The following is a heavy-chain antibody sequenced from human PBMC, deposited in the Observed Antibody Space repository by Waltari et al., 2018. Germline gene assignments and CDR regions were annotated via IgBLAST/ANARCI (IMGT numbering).Heavy chain of an antibody. CDR2: ISYDGSNK. V-gene: IGHV3-30*18. CDR1: GFTFSSYG. CDR3: AKGRGYYYAFWFDP. Sequence: QVQLVESGGGVVQPGRSLRLSCAASGFTFSSYGLHWVRRAPGKGLEWVAVISYDGSNKYYADSVKGRFTISRDNSKNTLYLQMNSLRAEDTAVYYCAKGRGYYYAFWFDPWGQGTLVTVSS. J-gene: IGHJ5*02. D-gene: IGHD3-22*01.